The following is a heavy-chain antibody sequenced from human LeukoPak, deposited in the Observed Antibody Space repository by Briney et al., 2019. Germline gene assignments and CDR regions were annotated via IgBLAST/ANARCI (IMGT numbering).Heavy chain of an antibody. CDR1: GGSFSGCY. D-gene: IGHD2-2*01. CDR2: IYYSGST. CDR3: ARDLVVPAANSNYYYYGMDV. Sequence: SETLSLTCAVYGGSFSGCYWSWIRQPPGKGLEWIGYIYYSGSTNYNPSLKSRVTISVDTSKNQFSLKLSSVTAADTAVYYCARDLVVPAANSNYYYYGMDVWGQGTTVTVSS. V-gene: IGHV4-59*01. J-gene: IGHJ6*02.